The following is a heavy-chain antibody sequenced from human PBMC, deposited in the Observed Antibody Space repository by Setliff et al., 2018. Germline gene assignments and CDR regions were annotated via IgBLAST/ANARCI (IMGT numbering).Heavy chain of an antibody. V-gene: IGHV4-59*01. CDR2: IFYSGSS. CDR3: ARLPRTVTHFDY. CDR1: GVSIRSYY. J-gene: IGHJ4*02. D-gene: IGHD4-17*01. Sequence: SETLSLTCTVSGVSIRSYYWSWIRQPPGKGLEWIGYIFYSGSSNYNPSLQSRVSISVDTSKNQLSLKLDSLTAADTAVYFCARLPRTVTHFDYWGQRALVTVSS.